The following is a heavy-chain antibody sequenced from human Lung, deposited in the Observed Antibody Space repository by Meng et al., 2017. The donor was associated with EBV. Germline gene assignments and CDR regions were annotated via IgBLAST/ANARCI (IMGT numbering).Heavy chain of an antibody. Sequence: QVKQKELGAGLWKPSEALAVTCVGSAGSFNGYDWTWNRQPPGKGLEWIGEINYSGATNYNPSLKSRVTILIDMSKNQFSLRLSSVTAADTAVYYCARLSVRSGTRTEYWGQGTLVTVSS. D-gene: IGHD4-11*01. CDR3: ARLSVRSGTRTEY. CDR2: INYSGAT. J-gene: IGHJ4*02. V-gene: IGHV4-34*01. CDR1: AGSFNGYD.